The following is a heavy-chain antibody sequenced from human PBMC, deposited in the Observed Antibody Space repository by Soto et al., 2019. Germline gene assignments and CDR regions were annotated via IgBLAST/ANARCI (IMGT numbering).Heavy chain of an antibody. D-gene: IGHD6-19*01. CDR1: GFTFSSYG. CDR2: ISYDGSNK. Sequence: QVQLVESGGGVVQPGRSMRLSCAASGFTFSSYGMHWVRQAPGKGLEWVAVISYDGSNKYYADSVKGRFTISRDNSKNTLYLQMNSLRAEDTAVYYCAKDEWVLAGTTPYLFDYWGQGTLVTVSS. J-gene: IGHJ4*02. CDR3: AKDEWVLAGTTPYLFDY. V-gene: IGHV3-30*18.